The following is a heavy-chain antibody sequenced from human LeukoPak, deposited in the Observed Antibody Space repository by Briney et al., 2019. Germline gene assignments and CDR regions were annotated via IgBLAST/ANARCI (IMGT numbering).Heavy chain of an antibody. CDR1: GDSFSSNSAA. J-gene: IGHJ5*02. D-gene: IGHD6-19*01. CDR2: TYYRSKWYN. CDR3: ARVLSPVAGSFWWFDP. V-gene: IGHV6-1*01. Sequence: SQTLSLTCAISGDSFSSNSAAWNWIRQSPSRGLEWLVRTYYRSKWYNDYAVSVKSRITINPDTSKNQFSLQLNSVTPEDTAVYYCARVLSPVAGSFWWFDPWGQGTLVTVSS.